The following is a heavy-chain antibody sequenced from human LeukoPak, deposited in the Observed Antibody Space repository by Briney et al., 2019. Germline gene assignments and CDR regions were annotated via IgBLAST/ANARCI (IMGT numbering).Heavy chain of an antibody. Sequence: GASVKVSCKASGYTFTSYAMHWVRQAPGQRLEWMGWINAGNGNTKYSQKFQGRVTNTRDTSASTAYMELSSLRSEDTAVYYCARGYDYVWGSYEARYWGQGTLVTVSS. D-gene: IGHD3-16*01. CDR2: INAGNGNT. V-gene: IGHV1-3*01. J-gene: IGHJ4*02. CDR1: GYTFTSYA. CDR3: ARGYDYVWGSYEARY.